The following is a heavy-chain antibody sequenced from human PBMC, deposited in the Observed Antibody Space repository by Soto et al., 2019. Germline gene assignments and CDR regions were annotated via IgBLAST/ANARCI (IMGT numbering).Heavy chain of an antibody. CDR3: ARGGNWNSVGAFDM. J-gene: IGHJ3*02. CDR2: VSAYTGET. CDR1: GYIFTSYT. Sequence: QVQLVQSGPEVKKPGASVKLSCKASGYIFTSYTVTWVRQAPGQGIEWMGWVSAYTGETQYAQRFHRTLTMTTNTPTSTAYMEMRSLKSDDTAVYYCARGGNWNSVGAFDMWGQGTMVTVSS. V-gene: IGHV1-18*04. D-gene: IGHD1-7*01.